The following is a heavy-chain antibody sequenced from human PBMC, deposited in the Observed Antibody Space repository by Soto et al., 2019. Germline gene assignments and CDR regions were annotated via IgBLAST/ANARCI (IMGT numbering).Heavy chain of an antibody. CDR2: VLTISGST. CDR1: GGLISKYS. V-gene: IGHV1-69*06. CDR3: ATIRVRGGPLRFED. D-gene: IGHD5-12*01. J-gene: IGHJ4*01. Sequence: QVPLVQSGAEVRKPGSSVKVSCKTSGGLISKYSFNWVRQAPGQGLEWMGGVLTISGSTDYAQKFQGRLTITADRSTSTVYRELSRLRSDDTANYYCATIRVRGGPLRFEDGGQGMLISGSS.